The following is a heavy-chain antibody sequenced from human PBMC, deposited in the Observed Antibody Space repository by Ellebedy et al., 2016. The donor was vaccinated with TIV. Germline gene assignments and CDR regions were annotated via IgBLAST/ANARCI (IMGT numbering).Heavy chain of an antibody. J-gene: IGHJ3*01. V-gene: IGHV3-74*01. CDR2: ISSDGSTT. CDR3: ARGDINLPRSTIDK. Sequence: GGSLRLSCAASEFTFSRYWMHWVRQAPGKALVWVSHISSDGSTTSYADSVKGRVTISRDNAKNTLYLQMNSLRAEDTAVYYCARGDINLPRSTIDKWGRGTMVTVSS. D-gene: IGHD3-10*01. CDR1: EFTFSRYW.